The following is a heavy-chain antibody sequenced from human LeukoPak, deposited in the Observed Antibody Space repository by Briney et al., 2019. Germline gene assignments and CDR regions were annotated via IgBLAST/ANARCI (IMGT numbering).Heavy chain of an antibody. CDR2: IIPIFGTA. V-gene: IGHV1-69*06. CDR3: AMNSGSYFLHPDAFDI. D-gene: IGHD1-26*01. J-gene: IGHJ3*02. Sequence: ASVKVSCKASGGTFSSYAISWVRQAPGQGLEWMGGIIPIFGTANYAQKFQGRVTITADKSTSTAYMELSSLRSEDTAVYYCAMNSGSYFLHPDAFDIWGQGTMVTVSS. CDR1: GGTFSSYA.